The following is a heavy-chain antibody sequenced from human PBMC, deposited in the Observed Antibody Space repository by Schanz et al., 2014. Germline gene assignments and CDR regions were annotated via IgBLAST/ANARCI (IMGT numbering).Heavy chain of an antibody. CDR2: IYHNGDT. D-gene: IGHD1-26*01. Sequence: QVLLQESGPGVVKPSGTLSLTCAVSGGSIISSTWWGWVRQPPGKGLEWIGEIYHNGDTSFNPSLKSRATMSVDKSKKEFSLGLTSLTAADTALYYCVRGVGAWEQRIFDYWGKGTLVTVSS. J-gene: IGHJ4*02. CDR1: GGSIISSTW. V-gene: IGHV4-4*02. CDR3: VRGVGAWEQRIFDY.